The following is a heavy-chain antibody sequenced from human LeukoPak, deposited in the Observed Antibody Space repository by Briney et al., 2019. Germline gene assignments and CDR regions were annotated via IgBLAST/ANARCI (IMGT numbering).Heavy chain of an antibody. Sequence: SETLSLTCAVYGGPFSGYYWSWIRQPPGKGLEWIGEINHSGSTNYNPSLKSRVTISVDTSKNQFSLKLSSVTAADTAVYYCARAVAGIVVVVAAKETDNWFDPWGQGTLVTVSS. D-gene: IGHD2-15*01. CDR1: GGPFSGYY. V-gene: IGHV4-34*01. CDR3: ARAVAGIVVVVAAKETDNWFDP. J-gene: IGHJ5*02. CDR2: INHSGST.